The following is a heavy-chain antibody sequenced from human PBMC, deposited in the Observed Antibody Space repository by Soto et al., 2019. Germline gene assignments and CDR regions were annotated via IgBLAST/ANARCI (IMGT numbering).Heavy chain of an antibody. J-gene: IGHJ3*02. CDR2: IYYSGST. D-gene: IGHD4-17*01. V-gene: IGHV4-31*03. CDR1: GGSISSGGYY. CDR3: ARDGTVTTFGAFDI. Sequence: QVQLQESGPGLVKPSQTLSLTCTVSGGSISSGGYYWSWIRQHPGKGLEWIGYIYYSGSTYYNPSLKTRVTISVDTSKNQFSLKLSSVTAADTAVYYCARDGTVTTFGAFDIWGQGTMVTVSS.